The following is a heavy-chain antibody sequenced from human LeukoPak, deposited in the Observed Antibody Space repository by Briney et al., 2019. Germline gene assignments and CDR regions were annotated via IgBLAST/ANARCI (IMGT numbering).Heavy chain of an antibody. V-gene: IGHV1-18*01. CDR3: ARADYGDYGDYYYGMDV. Sequence: ASVKVSCKASGYTFTSYGISWVRQAPGQGREWMGWMSDYNGNTNYAQKLQGRVTMTTDTSTSTAYMELRSLRSDDTAVYYCARADYGDYGDYYYGMDVWGQGTTVTVSS. D-gene: IGHD4-17*01. J-gene: IGHJ6*02. CDR2: MSDYNGNT. CDR1: GYTFTSYG.